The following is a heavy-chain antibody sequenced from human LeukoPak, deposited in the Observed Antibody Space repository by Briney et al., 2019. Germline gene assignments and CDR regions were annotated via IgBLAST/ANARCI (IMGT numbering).Heavy chain of an antibody. Sequence: ASVKVSCKASGYTFTSYDINWVRQATGQGLEWMGWMNPNSGNTGYAQKLQGRVTMTTDTSTSTAYMELRSLRSDDTAVYYCARGLTGTTRFDYWGQGTLVTVSS. CDR3: ARGLTGTTRFDY. D-gene: IGHD1-1*01. CDR1: GYTFTSYD. J-gene: IGHJ4*02. V-gene: IGHV1-8*01. CDR2: MNPNSGNT.